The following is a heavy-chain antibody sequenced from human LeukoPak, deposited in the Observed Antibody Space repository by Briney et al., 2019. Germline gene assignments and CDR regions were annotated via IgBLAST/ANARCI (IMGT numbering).Heavy chain of an antibody. CDR1: GFIFSTHG. V-gene: IGHV3-33*06. CDR3: AKNPGGGMVTAGRYYFDY. J-gene: IGHJ4*02. D-gene: IGHD5-18*01. Sequence: GGSLRLSCAASGFIFSTHGMHWVRQAPGKGLEWVAVIWYDGTNKYYADSVKGRFTISRDNSKNTLYLQMNSLRAEDTAVYYCAKNPGGGMVTAGRYYFDYWGQGTLVTVSS. CDR2: IWYDGTNK.